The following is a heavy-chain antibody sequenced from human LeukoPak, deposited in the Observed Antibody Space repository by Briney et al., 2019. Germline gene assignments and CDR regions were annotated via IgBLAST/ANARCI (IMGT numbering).Heavy chain of an antibody. CDR1: GYSISSGGYY. CDR3: AREIKRAFDI. Sequence: SETLSLTCAVSGYSISSGGYYWSWIRQHPGKGLEWIGYIYYSGSTYYNPSLKSRVTISVNTSKNQFSLKLSSVTAADTAVYYCAREIKRAFDIWGQGTMVTVSS. CDR2: IYYSGST. V-gene: IGHV4-31*11. J-gene: IGHJ3*02.